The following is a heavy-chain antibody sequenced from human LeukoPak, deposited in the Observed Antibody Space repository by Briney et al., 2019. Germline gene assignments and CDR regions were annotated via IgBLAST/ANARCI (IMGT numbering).Heavy chain of an antibody. CDR3: ARDQAPTYYYDSSGYYPAGLDY. J-gene: IGHJ4*02. CDR1: GFTFSSYS. D-gene: IGHD3-22*01. V-gene: IGHV3-21*01. Sequence: PGGSLRLSCAASGFTFSSYSMNWVRQAPGKGLGWGSSISSSSSYIYYADSVKGRFTISRDNAKNSLYLQMNSLRAEDTAVYYCARDQAPTYYYDSSGYYPAGLDYWGQGTLVTVSS. CDR2: ISSSSSYI.